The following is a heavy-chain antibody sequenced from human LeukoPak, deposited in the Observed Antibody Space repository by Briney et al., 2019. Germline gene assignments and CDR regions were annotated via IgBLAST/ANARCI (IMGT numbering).Heavy chain of an antibody. J-gene: IGHJ5*02. CDR1: GYTFTGYY. CDR2: INPKSGGT. Sequence: PQASVKVSCKASGYTFTGYYMHWVRQAPGQGLEWMGWINPKSGGTNYAQYFQGRVTMTRDTSSTTVYMDLTRLRSDDTAVYFCARPLGSLKEYWWFDPWGQGTLVTVSS. V-gene: IGHV1-2*02. CDR3: ARPLGSLKEYWWFDP. D-gene: IGHD2/OR15-2a*01.